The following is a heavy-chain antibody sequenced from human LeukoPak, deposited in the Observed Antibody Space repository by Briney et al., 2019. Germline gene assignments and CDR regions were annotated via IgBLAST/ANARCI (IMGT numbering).Heavy chain of an antibody. D-gene: IGHD6-19*01. CDR2: IGDRGSDT. Sequence: GGSLRFSCAASGFTFNIYVMTWVRQAPGKGLEWVSAIGDRGSDTYYADPVKGRFTISRDNSKYTLYLQMNSLRAEDTAVYYCAKVGPPYSSGWSIEFDYWGRGTLVTVSP. V-gene: IGHV3-23*01. CDR1: GFTFNIYV. J-gene: IGHJ4*02. CDR3: AKVGPPYSSGWSIEFDY.